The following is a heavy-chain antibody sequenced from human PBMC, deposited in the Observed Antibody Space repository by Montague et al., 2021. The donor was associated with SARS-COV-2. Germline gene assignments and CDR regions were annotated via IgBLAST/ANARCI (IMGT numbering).Heavy chain of an antibody. J-gene: IGHJ4*02. CDR1: GFSLSTSGVG. V-gene: IGHV2-5*02. CDR3: AHKSAMFTASYFDY. CDR2: IYWDDDK. D-gene: IGHD5-18*01. Sequence: PALVKPTQTLTLTCTFSGFSLSTSGVGVGWIRQPPGKALEWLALIYWDDDKRYSPSLKSRLTITKDTSKSQVVLTMTNMDPVDPATYYRAHKSAMFTASYFDYWGQGTLVTVSS.